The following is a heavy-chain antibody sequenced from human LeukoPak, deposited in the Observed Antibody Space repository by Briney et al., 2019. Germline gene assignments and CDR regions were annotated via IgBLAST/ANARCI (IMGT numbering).Heavy chain of an antibody. CDR3: TRDLGVTAKDPFEY. V-gene: IGHV1-18*01. J-gene: IGHJ4*02. Sequence: ASVKVSCKASGYTFTDFGINWVRQAPGQGLEWLGWINRNNEKTKYGQKFQGRVTMTRDTDTTTYYMEMRSLGSDDTAIYYCTRDLGVTAKDPFEYWGQGTLVTVTS. CDR2: INRNNEKT. D-gene: IGHD3-10*01. CDR1: GYTFTDFG.